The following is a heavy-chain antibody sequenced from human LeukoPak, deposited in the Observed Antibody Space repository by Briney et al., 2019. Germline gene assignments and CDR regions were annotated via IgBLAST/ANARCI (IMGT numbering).Heavy chain of an antibody. J-gene: IGHJ4*02. CDR2: ISWDGYST. CDR3: AKTRKAYCGGDCQGSDY. D-gene: IGHD2-21*01. Sequence: GGSLRLSCAASGFTFDTYTMHWVRQAPGKGLEWVSLISWDGYSTYYANSVKGRFTSSRDNGKNSLFLQMNGLRPEDTAFYYWAKTRKAYCGGDCQGSDYWGQGTLVTVSS. CDR1: GFTFDTYT. V-gene: IGHV3-43D*03.